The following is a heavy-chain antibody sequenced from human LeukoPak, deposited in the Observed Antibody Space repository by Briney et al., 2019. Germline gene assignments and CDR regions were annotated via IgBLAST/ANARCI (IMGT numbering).Heavy chain of an antibody. CDR1: GYSFTSYG. Sequence: GGSLRLSCKGSGYSFTSYGIGWVRQMPGKGLEWMGIIYPGDSDTRYSPSFQAQVTVSADKSISTAYLQWSSLKASDTAMYYCARYYCSSTSCYGFDYWGQGTLVTVSS. D-gene: IGHD2-2*01. CDR2: IYPGDSDT. CDR3: ARYYCSSTSCYGFDY. V-gene: IGHV5-51*01. J-gene: IGHJ4*02.